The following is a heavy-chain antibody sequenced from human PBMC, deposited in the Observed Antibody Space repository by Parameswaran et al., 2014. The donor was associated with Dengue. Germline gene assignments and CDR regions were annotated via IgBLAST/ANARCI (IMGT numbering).Heavy chain of an antibody. J-gene: IGHJ5*02. CDR3: ARDRGIAVAGYNWFDP. Sequence: PGKGLEWIGSIYYSGSTYYNPSLKSRVTISVDTSKNQFSLKLSSVTAADTAVYYCARDRGIAVAGYNWFDPWGQGTLVTVSS. V-gene: IGHV4-39*07. CDR2: IYYSGST. D-gene: IGHD6-19*01.